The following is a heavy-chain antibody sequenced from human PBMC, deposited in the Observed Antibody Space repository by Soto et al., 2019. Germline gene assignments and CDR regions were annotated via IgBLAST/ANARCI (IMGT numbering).Heavy chain of an antibody. CDR3: ARDGGYATVDF. V-gene: IGHV4-30-4*01. CDR2: IYHSGAT. CDR1: GDSISSGAYY. D-gene: IGHD2-15*01. J-gene: IGHJ4*02. Sequence: QVQLQESGPGLVQPSQTLSLTCTVSGDSISSGAYYWSWIRQPPGKGLEWIGYIYHSGATYYNPSLERRVTMSVDTSKNQFSLRLSSVTAADTAVYSCARDGGYATVDFWGQGTLVTVSS.